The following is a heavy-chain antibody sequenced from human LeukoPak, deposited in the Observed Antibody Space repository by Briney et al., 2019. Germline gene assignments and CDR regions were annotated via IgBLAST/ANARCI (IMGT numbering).Heavy chain of an antibody. Sequence: GGSLRLSCAASGFTFSSYAMSWVRQAPGEGLEWVSAISGSGGSTYYADSVKGRFTISRDNSKNTLYLQMNSLRAEDTAVYYCAKDLSGSIGGYWGQGTLATVSS. J-gene: IGHJ4*02. CDR3: AKDLSGSIGGY. CDR1: GFTFSSYA. D-gene: IGHD3-16*01. V-gene: IGHV3-23*01. CDR2: ISGSGGST.